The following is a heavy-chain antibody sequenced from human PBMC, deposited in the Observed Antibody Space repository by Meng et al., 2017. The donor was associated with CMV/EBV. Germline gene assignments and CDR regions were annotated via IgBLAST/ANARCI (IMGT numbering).Heavy chain of an antibody. CDR1: ACSNRSRDYH. J-gene: IGHJ4*02. D-gene: IGHD3-10*01. Sequence: VHLSELRPGPVKLSQTQPLTCTVAACSNRSRDYHWRWFRQPPGTGLGWIGYIYYSGSTYYNPSLKSRVTISVDTSKNQFSLQLSSVTAADTAVYYCAREAYGSGSYSGYWGQGTLVTVSS. CDR2: IYYSGST. V-gene: IGHV4-30-4*08. CDR3: AREAYGSGSYSGY.